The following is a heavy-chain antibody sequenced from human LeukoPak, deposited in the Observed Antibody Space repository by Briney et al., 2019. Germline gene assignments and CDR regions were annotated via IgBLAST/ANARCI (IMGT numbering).Heavy chain of an antibody. D-gene: IGHD3-16*02. V-gene: IGHV3-30*07. CDR1: GFTFSNYA. J-gene: IGHJ4*02. Sequence: PGKSLRLSCAASGFTFSNYAMHWVRQAPGKGLEWVSLISSGGTYEYYADSVKGRFTISRDNSKNTLYLQLNSLRAEDTAVYYCARGWALRRSFLFDYWGQGTLVTVSS. CDR2: ISSGGTYE. CDR3: ARGWALRRSFLFDY.